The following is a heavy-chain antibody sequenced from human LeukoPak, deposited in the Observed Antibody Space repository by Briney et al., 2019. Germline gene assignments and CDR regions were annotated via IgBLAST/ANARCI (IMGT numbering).Heavy chain of an antibody. CDR2: IIPIFGTA. CDR3: ASPERDGIVGVGDAFDI. D-gene: IGHD1-26*01. V-gene: IGHV1-69*05. Sequence: GTSVKVSCKASGGTLSSYAISWVRQAPRQGLEWMGGIIPIFGTANYAQKFQGRVTITTDESTSTAYMELSSLRSEDTAVYYCASPERDGIVGVGDAFDIWGQGTMVTVSS. CDR1: GGTLSSYA. J-gene: IGHJ3*02.